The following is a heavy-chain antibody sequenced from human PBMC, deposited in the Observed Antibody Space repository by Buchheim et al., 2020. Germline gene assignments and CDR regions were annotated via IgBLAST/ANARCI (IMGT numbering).Heavy chain of an antibody. J-gene: IGHJ4*02. CDR3: ARDPLLNGGTLDY. Sequence: VQLVESGGGLVQPGGSLRLSCAASGFTFSDLWMHWVRQTPGKGLMWVSRINSDGSSTIYGESVKGRFTVSRDNAKNTRELQMNSLRAEDTGVYYCARDPLLNGGTLDYWGQGT. CDR2: INSDGSST. V-gene: IGHV3-74*01. CDR1: GFTFSDLW. D-gene: IGHD1-1*01.